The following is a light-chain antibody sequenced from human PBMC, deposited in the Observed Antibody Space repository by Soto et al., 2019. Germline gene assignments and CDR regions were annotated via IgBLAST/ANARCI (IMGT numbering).Light chain of an antibody. CDR1: SSDVGGFNY. Sequence: QSVLTQPASVSGSPGQSITISCTGASSDVGGFNYVSWYQQHPDKAPKLIIYVVSNRPSGVSNRFSGSKSGNTASLTISGLQAEDEADYYCSSYTSSDIPYVFGTGTKLTVL. V-gene: IGLV2-14*01. CDR3: SSYTSSDIPYV. J-gene: IGLJ1*01. CDR2: VVS.